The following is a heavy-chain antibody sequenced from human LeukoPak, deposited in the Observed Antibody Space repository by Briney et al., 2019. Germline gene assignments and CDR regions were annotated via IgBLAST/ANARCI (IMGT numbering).Heavy chain of an antibody. J-gene: IGHJ4*02. V-gene: IGHV3-15*01. CDR1: GFTFSNAW. CDR3: TTDYDILTGFILG. D-gene: IGHD3-9*01. CDR2: IKSKTDGGTT. Sequence: GGSIRLSCAASGFTFSNAWMSWVRPAPGKGLEWVGRIKSKTDGGTTDYAAPVKGRFTISRDDSKNTLYLQMNSLKTEDTAVYYCTTDYDILTGFILGWGQGTLVTVSS.